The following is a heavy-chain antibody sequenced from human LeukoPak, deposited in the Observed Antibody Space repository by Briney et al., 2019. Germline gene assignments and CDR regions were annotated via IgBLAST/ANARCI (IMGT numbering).Heavy chain of an antibody. CDR2: ISGTGGST. J-gene: IGHJ4*02. V-gene: IGHV3-23*01. CDR3: AKDIYDSSGTFDY. D-gene: IGHD3-22*01. Sequence: GGSLRLSCAASGFTFSSYAMSWVRQAPGKGLEWVSAISGTGGSTYYADSVKGRFTISSENSKNTLYVKMNSLRAEDTAVYYCAKDIYDSSGTFDYWGQGTLVTVSS. CDR1: GFTFSSYA.